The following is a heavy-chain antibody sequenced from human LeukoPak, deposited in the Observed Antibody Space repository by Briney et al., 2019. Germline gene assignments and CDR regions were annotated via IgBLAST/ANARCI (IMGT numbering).Heavy chain of an antibody. J-gene: IGHJ4*02. V-gene: IGHV5-51*01. CDR3: ATRFGVAPDY. D-gene: IGHD3-3*01. CDR1: EYTFSTYW. Sequence: GESLKISCEASEYTFSTYWIGWVRQMPGKGLEWMGIIYPGDSDTRYSPSFQGQVTISADKSISTAYLQWSSLKASDTAMYYCATRFGVAPDYWGQGTLVTVSS. CDR2: IYPGDSDT.